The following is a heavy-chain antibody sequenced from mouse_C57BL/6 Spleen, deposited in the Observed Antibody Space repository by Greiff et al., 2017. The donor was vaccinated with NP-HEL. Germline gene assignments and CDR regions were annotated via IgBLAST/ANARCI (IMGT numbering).Heavy chain of an antibody. V-gene: IGHV1-81*01. CDR3: ARSGGNYEGDY. D-gene: IGHD2-1*01. CDR2: IYPRSGNT. Sequence: VQLVESGAELARPGASVKLSCKASGYTFTSYGISWVKQRTGQGLEWIGEIYPRSGNTYYNEKFKGKATLTADKSSSTAYMELRSLTSEDSAVYFCARSGGNYEGDYWGQGTTLTVSS. CDR1: GYTFTSYG. J-gene: IGHJ2*01.